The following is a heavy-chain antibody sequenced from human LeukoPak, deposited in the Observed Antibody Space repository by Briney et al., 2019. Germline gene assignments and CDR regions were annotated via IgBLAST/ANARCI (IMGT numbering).Heavy chain of an antibody. Sequence: ASVKVSCKTSVDTFTKYYMNWVRQAPGQGLEWMGIINPTGGSATYAKGLEGRIVVTSDTPTNTLYMELSGLKSEDTAMYSCTTSLGYFYRFDSWGQGTLVTVSS. CDR1: VDTFTKYY. CDR3: TTSLGYFYRFDS. CDR2: INPTGGSA. J-gene: IGHJ4*02. V-gene: IGHV1-46*04. D-gene: IGHD1-1*01.